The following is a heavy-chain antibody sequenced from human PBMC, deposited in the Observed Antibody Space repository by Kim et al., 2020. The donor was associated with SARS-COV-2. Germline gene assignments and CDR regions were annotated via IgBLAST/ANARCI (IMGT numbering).Heavy chain of an antibody. V-gene: IGHV4-39*01. Sequence: SETLSLTCTVSGGSISSSSYYCGWIRQPPGKGLEWIGSIYYSGSTYYNPSLKSRVTISVDTSKNQFSLKLSSVTAADTAVYYCARLGRDGYNYRFDYYYYGMDVWGQGTTVTVSS. CDR2: IYYSGST. CDR3: ARLGRDGYNYRFDYYYYGMDV. J-gene: IGHJ6*02. CDR1: GGSISSSSYY. D-gene: IGHD5-12*01.